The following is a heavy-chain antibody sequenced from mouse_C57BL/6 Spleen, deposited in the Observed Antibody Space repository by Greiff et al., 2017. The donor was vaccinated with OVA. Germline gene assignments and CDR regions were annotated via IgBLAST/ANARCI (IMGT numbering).Heavy chain of an antibody. V-gene: IGHV1-69*01. CDR2: IDPSGSYT. CDR1: GYTFTSYW. CDR3: ARSTQGDY. Sequence: VQLQQPGAELVMPGASVKLSCKASGYTFTSYWMHWVKQRPGQGLEWIGEIDPSGSYTNYNQKFKGKSTLTVDKSSSTAYMQLSSLTSEDSAVCYCARSTQGDYWGQGTTLTVSS. D-gene: IGHD3-2*02. J-gene: IGHJ2*01.